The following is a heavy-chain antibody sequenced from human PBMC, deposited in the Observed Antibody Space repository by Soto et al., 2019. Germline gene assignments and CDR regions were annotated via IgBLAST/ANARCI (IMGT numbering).Heavy chain of an antibody. CDR3: AGLRGWPGSPIDY. Sequence: SETLSLTCNVSCGSIISGYWSWIRQPPGKGLEWNGCISYRGNTNYYPSLTSRVTMSLDTPKNQFSLRLSSVTTADTAVYYCAGLRGWPGSPIDYWGQGTLVSVS. CDR2: ISYRGNT. CDR1: CGSIISGY. D-gene: IGHD2-15*01. V-gene: IGHV4-59*01. J-gene: IGHJ4*02.